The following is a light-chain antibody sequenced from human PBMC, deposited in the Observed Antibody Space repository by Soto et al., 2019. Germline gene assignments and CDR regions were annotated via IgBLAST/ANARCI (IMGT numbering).Light chain of an antibody. CDR1: TSDIGVYNF. Sequence: QSVLTQPASVPGSPGQSITTSCTGTTSDIGVYNFVSWYHQHPGKAPKLMIPEVSNRPSGVSNRFSGSKSGNTASLTISGLQAEDEADYYCSSHTSNSTLVFGGGTKLTVL. CDR3: SSHTSNSTLV. CDR2: EVS. V-gene: IGLV2-14*01. J-gene: IGLJ2*01.